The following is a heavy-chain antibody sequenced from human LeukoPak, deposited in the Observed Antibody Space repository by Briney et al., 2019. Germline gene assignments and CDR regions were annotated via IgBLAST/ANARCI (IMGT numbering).Heavy chain of an antibody. J-gene: IGHJ4*02. D-gene: IGHD2-2*01. CDR2: ISGSGGST. Sequence: SGGSLRLSCAASGFTFSRYAMSWVRQAPGKGLEWVSGISGSGGSTYYADFVKGRFTISRDNSKNTLYLQMNSLRAEDTALYYCAKDRSSITSCSNYWGQGTLVTVSS. CDR1: GFTFSRYA. V-gene: IGHV3-23*01. CDR3: AKDRSSITSCSNY.